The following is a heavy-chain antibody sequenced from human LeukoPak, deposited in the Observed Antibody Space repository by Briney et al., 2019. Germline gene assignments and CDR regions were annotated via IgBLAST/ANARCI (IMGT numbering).Heavy chain of an antibody. CDR3: AKGVKQIVVVTAQHYLDY. CDR1: GGSISSSSYY. CDR2: IYYSGST. D-gene: IGHD2-21*02. V-gene: IGHV4-39*07. Sequence: ASETLSLTCTVSGGSISSSSYYWGWIRQPPGKGLEWIGSIYYSGSTYYNPSLKSRVTISVDTSKNQFSLKLSSVTAADTAVYYCAKGVKQIVVVTAQHYLDYWGQGTLVTVSS. J-gene: IGHJ4*02.